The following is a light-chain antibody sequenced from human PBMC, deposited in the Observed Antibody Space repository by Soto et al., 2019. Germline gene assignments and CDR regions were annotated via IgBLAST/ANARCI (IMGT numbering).Light chain of an antibody. CDR2: RVS. CDR3: QQYNDWPIT. J-gene: IGKJ5*01. Sequence: EIVMTPSPATLSVSPGERATLSCRASQSISSNLAWYQQKPGQAPRLLIYRVSTRATDIAARFTGSGSGTEFTLTISSLQTEDFAIYYCQQYNDWPITFGPGTRLEI. CDR1: QSISSN. V-gene: IGKV3-15*01.